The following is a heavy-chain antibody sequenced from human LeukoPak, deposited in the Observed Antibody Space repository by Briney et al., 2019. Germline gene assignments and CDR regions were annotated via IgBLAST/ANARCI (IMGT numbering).Heavy chain of an antibody. V-gene: IGHV1-18*01. D-gene: IGHD6-13*01. CDR2: ISAYNGNT. CDR1: GYTFTSYG. Sequence: ASVKVSCKASGYTFTSYGISWVRQAPGQGREWMGWISAYNGNTNYAQKLQGRVTMTTDTSTSTAYMELRSLRSDDTAVYYCARDSPIAAAWGTLGYWGQGTLVTVSS. CDR3: ARDSPIAAAWGTLGY. J-gene: IGHJ4*02.